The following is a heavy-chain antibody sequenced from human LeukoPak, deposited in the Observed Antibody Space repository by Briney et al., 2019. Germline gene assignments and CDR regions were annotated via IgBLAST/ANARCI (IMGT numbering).Heavy chain of an antibody. V-gene: IGHV3-23*01. CDR1: GFTFSSYS. J-gene: IGHJ4*02. D-gene: IGHD6-19*01. Sequence: GGSLRLSCAASGFTFSSYSMSWVRQAPGKGLEWVSLISGSGDTTNYADSVKGRFTISRDISKNTLYLQMNSLRAEDTAVYYCAKGSPQYYFDYWGQGTLVTVSS. CDR2: ISGSGDTT. CDR3: AKGSPQYYFDY.